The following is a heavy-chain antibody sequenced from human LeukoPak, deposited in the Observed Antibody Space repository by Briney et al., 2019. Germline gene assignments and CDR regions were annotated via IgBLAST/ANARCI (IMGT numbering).Heavy chain of an antibody. Sequence: ASVKVSCKASGGTFSSYAISWVRQAPGQGLEWMGGIIPIFGTANYAQKFQGRVTITADESTSTAYMELSSLRSEDTAVYYCARSLPYPISFDAFDIWGQGTMVTVSS. CDR2: IIPIFGTA. CDR3: ARSLPYPISFDAFDI. CDR1: GGTFSSYA. V-gene: IGHV1-69*13. J-gene: IGHJ3*02.